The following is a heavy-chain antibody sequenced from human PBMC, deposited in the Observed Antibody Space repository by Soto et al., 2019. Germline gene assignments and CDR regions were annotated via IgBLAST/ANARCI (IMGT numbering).Heavy chain of an antibody. V-gene: IGHV3-30*18. D-gene: IGHD4-17*01. CDR1: GFTFSSYG. J-gene: IGHJ4*02. CDR3: AKVGIDYGDYEGRLYYFDY. CDR2: ISYDGSNT. Sequence: QVQLVESGGGVVQPGRSLRLSCAASGFTFSSYGMHWVRQAPGKGLEWVAAISYDGSNTYYADSVKGRFTISRDNSKKTLYLQMNSLRAEDTAVYYCAKVGIDYGDYEGRLYYFDYSGQGTLVTVS.